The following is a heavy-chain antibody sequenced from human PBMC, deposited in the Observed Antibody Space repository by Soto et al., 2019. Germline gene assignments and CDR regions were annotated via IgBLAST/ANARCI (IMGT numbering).Heavy chain of an antibody. D-gene: IGHD3-3*01. CDR3: AREGSGFLEWSTEYQLYYYYGMDV. CDR1: GYTFTSYA. V-gene: IGHV7-4-1*01. J-gene: IGHJ6*02. Sequence: GASVKVSCKASGYTFTSYAMNWVRQAPGQGLEGMGWINTNTGNPTYAQGFTGRFVFSLDTSVSTAYLQICSLKAEDTAVYYCAREGSGFLEWSTEYQLYYYYGMDVWGQGTTVTVSS. CDR2: INTNTGNP.